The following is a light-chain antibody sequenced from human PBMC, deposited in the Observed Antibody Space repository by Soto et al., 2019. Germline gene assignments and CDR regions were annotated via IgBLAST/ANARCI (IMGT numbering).Light chain of an antibody. Sequence: EIVMTQSPATLSVSPGERVTLSCRASRSVSSNLAWYQQKPGQAPRLLIYGASTRATGIPARFSGSGSGTEFTLTISSLQSEDFAVYYCQQYNNWSWTFGQGTKVEIK. CDR2: GAS. V-gene: IGKV3-15*01. J-gene: IGKJ1*01. CDR3: QQYNNWSWT. CDR1: RSVSSN.